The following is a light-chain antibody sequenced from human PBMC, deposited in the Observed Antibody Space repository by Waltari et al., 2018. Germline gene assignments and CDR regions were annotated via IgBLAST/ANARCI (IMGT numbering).Light chain of an antibody. J-gene: IGKJ3*01. CDR1: QKISTN. V-gene: IGKV3-15*01. CDR3: LQYNDWPPLFT. Sequence: EIEMTQSPAIMSVSPGERVTHSCRASQKISTNFAWYQQKPGQAPRLLSYGPTTRASGIPGRFRGSGSGTESTLTIDGLQSEDFAVYYCLQYNDWPPLFTFGPGTKVEIK. CDR2: GPT.